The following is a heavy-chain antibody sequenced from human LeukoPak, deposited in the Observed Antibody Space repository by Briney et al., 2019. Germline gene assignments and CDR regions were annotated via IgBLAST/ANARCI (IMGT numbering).Heavy chain of an antibody. CDR1: GFTFSSYW. CDR3: ARPRGVLRFLEWSPGYFDY. J-gene: IGHJ4*02. V-gene: IGHV3-7*03. CDR2: IKQDGSEK. D-gene: IGHD3-3*01. Sequence: PGGSLRLSCAASGFTFSSYWMSWVRQAPGKGLEWVANIKQDGSEKYYVDSVKGRFTISRDNSKNTLYLQMNSLRAEDTAVYYCARPRGVLRFLEWSPGYFDYWGQGTLVTVSS.